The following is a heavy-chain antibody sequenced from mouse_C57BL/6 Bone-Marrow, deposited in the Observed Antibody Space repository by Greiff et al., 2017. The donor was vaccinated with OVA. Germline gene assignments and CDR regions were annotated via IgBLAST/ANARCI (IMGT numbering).Heavy chain of an antibody. D-gene: IGHD4-1*01. CDR1: GYTFTSYW. CDR2: IDPSDSET. J-gene: IGHJ3*01. CDR3: ARGTGDQAWFAY. V-gene: IGHV1-52*01. Sequence: QVQLQQPGAELVRPGSSVKLSCKASGYTFTSYWMHWVKQRPIQGLEWIGNIDPSDSETHYNQKFKDKATLTVDKSSSTSYMQLSSLTSEDSAVXYCARGTGDQAWFAYWGQGTLVTVSA.